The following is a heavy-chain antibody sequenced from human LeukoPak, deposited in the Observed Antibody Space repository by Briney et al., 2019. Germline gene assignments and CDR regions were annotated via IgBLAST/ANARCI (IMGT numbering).Heavy chain of an antibody. CDR1: GFTFSSYG. D-gene: IGHD6-13*01. V-gene: IGHV3-30*02. CDR3: AKSFGPVIAAAGTGAD. J-gene: IGHJ4*02. Sequence: GGSLRLSCAASGFTFSSYGMHWVRQAPGKGLEWVAFIRYDGSNKYYADSVKGRFTIPRDNSKNTLYLQMNSLRAEDTAVYYCAKSFGPVIAAAGTGADWGQGTLVTVSS. CDR2: IRYDGSNK.